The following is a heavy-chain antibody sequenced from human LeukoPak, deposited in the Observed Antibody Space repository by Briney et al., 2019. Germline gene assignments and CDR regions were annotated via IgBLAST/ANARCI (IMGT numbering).Heavy chain of an antibody. Sequence: ASVKVSCKASGNTFSSYFIHWVRQAPGQGLEGMGIISPSGGSTSYAQEFQGRVTMTRDTSTSTVYMELSSLRAEETAVYYCGRVTLYAFDIWGQGTMVTVSS. CDR2: ISPSGGST. J-gene: IGHJ3*02. D-gene: IGHD4-23*01. CDR1: GNTFSSYF. V-gene: IGHV1-46*01. CDR3: GRVTLYAFDI.